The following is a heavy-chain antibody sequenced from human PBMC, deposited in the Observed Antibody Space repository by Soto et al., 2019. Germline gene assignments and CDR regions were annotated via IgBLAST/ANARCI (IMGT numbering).Heavy chain of an antibody. CDR2: ISAYNGNT. J-gene: IGHJ6*02. D-gene: IGHD2-2*01. Sequence: QVQLVQSGAEVKKPGASVKVSCKASGCTFTSYGISWVRQAPGQRLEWMGWISAYNGNTNYAQKLQGRVTMTTDTSTSTAYMELRSLRSDDTAVYYCARGGEPAAIEYYYYYGMDVWGQGTTVTVSS. V-gene: IGHV1-18*01. CDR1: GCTFTSYG. CDR3: ARGGEPAAIEYYYYYGMDV.